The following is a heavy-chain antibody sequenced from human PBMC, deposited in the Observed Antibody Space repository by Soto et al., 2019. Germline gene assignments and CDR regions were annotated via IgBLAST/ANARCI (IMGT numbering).Heavy chain of an antibody. V-gene: IGHV4-59*01. CDR3: ARDRGYSYGTFDY. CDR1: GGSIRSYY. Sequence: PSETLSLTCTVSGGSIRSYYWSWIRQPPGKGLEWIGYIYYSGSTNYNPSLKSRVTISVDTSKNQFSLKLSSVTAADTAVYYCARDRGYSYGTFDYWGQGTLVTVSS. D-gene: IGHD5-18*01. CDR2: IYYSGST. J-gene: IGHJ4*02.